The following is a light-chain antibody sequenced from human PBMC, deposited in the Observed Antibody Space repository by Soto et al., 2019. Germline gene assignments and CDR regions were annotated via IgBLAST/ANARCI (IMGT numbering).Light chain of an antibody. Sequence: IVMTQSPATLSVSPGERATLSCRASQNIYSNVAWYQQRPGQAPRLLIYRASTRATGIPARFSGSGSGTEFTLTISSLQPDDFATYYCQQYNSYRAFGQGTKVDIK. CDR1: QNIYSN. V-gene: IGKV3-15*01. J-gene: IGKJ1*01. CDR2: RAS. CDR3: QQYNSYRA.